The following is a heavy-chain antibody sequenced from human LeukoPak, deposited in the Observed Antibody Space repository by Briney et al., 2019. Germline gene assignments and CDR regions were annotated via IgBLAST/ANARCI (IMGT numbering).Heavy chain of an antibody. V-gene: IGHV4-59*01. CDR1: GGSISSYY. Sequence: PSETLSLTCTVSGGSISSYYWSWIRQPPGKGLEWIGYIYYSGSTNYNPSLKSRVTISVDTSKNQFSLKLSSVTAADTAVYYCAKFDRSSWRDGYWGQGTLVTVSS. CDR3: AKFDRSSWRDGY. CDR2: IYYSGST. D-gene: IGHD6-13*01. J-gene: IGHJ4*02.